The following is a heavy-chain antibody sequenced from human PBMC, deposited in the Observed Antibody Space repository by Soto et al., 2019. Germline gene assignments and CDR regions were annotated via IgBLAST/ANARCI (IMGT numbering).Heavy chain of an antibody. CDR2: ISASGAYK. J-gene: IGHJ6*02. CDR3: AGERSALAGERDAMDV. V-gene: IGHV3-21*02. Sequence: EVRLVESGGGLVKPGGSLRVSCAASGFNFNTYSMNWVRQAPGKGLQWVSFISASGAYKYYADSVRGRFTISRDNAKKAVFLEMNSLTADDTAIYYCAGERSALAGERDAMDVWGQGTTVTVSS. CDR1: GFNFNTYS. D-gene: IGHD1-1*01.